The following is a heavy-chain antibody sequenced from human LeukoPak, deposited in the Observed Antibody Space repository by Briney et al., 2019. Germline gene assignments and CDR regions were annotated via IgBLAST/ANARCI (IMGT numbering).Heavy chain of an antibody. CDR2: ITPNSGNT. D-gene: IGHD3-22*01. J-gene: IGHJ4*02. V-gene: IGHV1-18*01. Sequence: ASVKVSCKASGYTLTGYDMHWVRQAPGQGLEWMGWITPNSGNTNYAQKFQGRVTMTTDTSTSTAYMELRSLRSDDTAVYYCARTEYYYDSSGEFDDWGQGTLVTVSS. CDR3: ARTEYYYDSSGEFDD. CDR1: GYTLTGYD.